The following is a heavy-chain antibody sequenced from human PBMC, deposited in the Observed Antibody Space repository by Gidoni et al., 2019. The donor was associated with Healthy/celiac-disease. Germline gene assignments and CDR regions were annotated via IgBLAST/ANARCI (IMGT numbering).Heavy chain of an antibody. J-gene: IGHJ6*02. CDR3: ARAPDLSIEYGMDV. Sequence: QVQLVESGGGVVQPGRSLRLSCAASGFTFSSYGMHWVRQAPGKGLEWVAVIWYDGSNKYYADSVKGRFTISRDNSKNTLYLQMNSLRAEDTAVYYCARAPDLSIEYGMDVWGQGTTVTVSS. CDR1: GFTFSSYG. V-gene: IGHV3-33*01. D-gene: IGHD2-15*01. CDR2: IWYDGSNK.